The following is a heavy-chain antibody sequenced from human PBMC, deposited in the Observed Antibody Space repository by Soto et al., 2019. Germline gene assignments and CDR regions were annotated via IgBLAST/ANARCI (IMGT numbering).Heavy chain of an antibody. CDR1: GYTFTSHG. CDR3: ARLLTEGVTYREDAFDI. CDR2: ISTYNGKT. Sequence: ASVKVSCKASGYTFTSHGISWVRQAPGQGLEWMGWISTYNGKTDYSQKFQGRVTMTADTRTTTGYMEVRSLRSDDTAVYYCARLLTEGVTYREDAFDIWGQGTKVTVS. D-gene: IGHD3-9*01. V-gene: IGHV1-18*01. J-gene: IGHJ3*02.